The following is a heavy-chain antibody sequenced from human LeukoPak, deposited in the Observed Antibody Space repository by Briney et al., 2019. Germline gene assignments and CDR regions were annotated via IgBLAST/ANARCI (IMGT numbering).Heavy chain of an antibody. CDR2: ISSSGDTI. CDR3: AAVIDY. CDR1: GFTFSSYE. V-gene: IGHV3-48*03. J-gene: IGHJ4*02. Sequence: PGGSLRLSCAASGFTFSSYEMNWVRQAPGKGLEWVSYISSSGDTIYYADSVRGRFTISRDNAKNSLHLQMNSLRAEDTAVYYCAAVIDYWGQGTLVTVSS.